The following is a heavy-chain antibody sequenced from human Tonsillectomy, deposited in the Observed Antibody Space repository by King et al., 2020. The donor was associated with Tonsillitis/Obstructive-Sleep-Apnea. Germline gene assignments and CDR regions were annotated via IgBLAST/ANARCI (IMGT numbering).Heavy chain of an antibody. V-gene: IGHV4-39*01. D-gene: IGHD4-17*01. CDR2: IYYSGST. CDR3: ATHMVRWTTVTTPFDAFDI. J-gene: IGHJ3*02. Sequence: QLQESGPGLVKPSETLSLTCTVSGGSISSSSYYWGWIRQPPGKGLEWIGSIYYSGSTYCNLSLKSRVTISVDTSKNQFSLKLSSVTAADTAVYYCATHMVRWTTVTTPFDAFDIWGQGTMVTVSS. CDR1: GGSISSSSYY.